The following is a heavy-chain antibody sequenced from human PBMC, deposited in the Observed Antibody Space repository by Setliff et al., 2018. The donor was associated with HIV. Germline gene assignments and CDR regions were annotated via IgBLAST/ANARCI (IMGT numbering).Heavy chain of an antibody. CDR3: ARDQYYYDTSGYYRGSAFDF. D-gene: IGHD3-22*01. CDR1: GFTFDDYA. Sequence: PGGSLRLSCTASGFTFDDYAMHWVRQVPGKGLEWVADITWNSGSIVYADSVKGRFTISRDNAKNSLYLQMASLRAEDTAVYYCARDQYYYDTSGYYRGSAFDFWGQGTLVTVSS. V-gene: IGHV3-9*01. J-gene: IGHJ4*02. CDR2: ITWNSGSI.